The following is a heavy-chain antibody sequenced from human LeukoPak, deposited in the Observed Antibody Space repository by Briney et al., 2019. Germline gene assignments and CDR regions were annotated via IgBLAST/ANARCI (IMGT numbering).Heavy chain of an antibody. V-gene: IGHV4-61*08. CDR1: GGSISSGGYS. CDR2: IYYSGST. D-gene: IGHD3-22*01. CDR3: ARDTRSSGLH. Sequence: PSETLSLTCAVSGGSISSGGYSWSWIRQPPGKGLEWIGYIYYSGSTNYNPSLKSRVTISVDTSKNQFSLKLSSVTAADTAVYYCARDTRSSGLHWGQGTLVTVSS. J-gene: IGHJ4*02.